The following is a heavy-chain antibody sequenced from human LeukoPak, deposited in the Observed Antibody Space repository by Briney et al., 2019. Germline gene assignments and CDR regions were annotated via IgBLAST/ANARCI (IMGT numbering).Heavy chain of an antibody. CDR2: ISYDGSNK. D-gene: IGHD6-19*01. CDR3: ARGTSSSGWLYYYYGMDV. V-gene: IGHV3-30-3*01. Sequence: PGGSLRLSCAASGFTFSSYAMHWVRQAPGKGLEWVAVISYDGSNKYYTDSVKGRFTISRDNSKNTLYLQMNSLRAEDTAVYYCARGTSSSGWLYYYYGMDVWGQGTTVTVSS. CDR1: GFTFSSYA. J-gene: IGHJ6*02.